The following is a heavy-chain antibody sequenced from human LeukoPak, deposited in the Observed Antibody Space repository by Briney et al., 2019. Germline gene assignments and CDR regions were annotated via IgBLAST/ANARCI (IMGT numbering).Heavy chain of an antibody. V-gene: IGHV4-31*03. CDR2: INHSGST. CDR1: GGSISSGGYY. J-gene: IGHJ2*01. Sequence: PSETLSLTCTVSGGSISSGGYYWSWIRQPPGKGLEWIGEINHSGSTNYNPSLKSRVTISVDTSKNQFSLKLSSVTAADTAVYYCARVAFSGISPDFDLWGRGTLVTVSS. CDR3: ARVAFSGISPDFDL. D-gene: IGHD2-15*01.